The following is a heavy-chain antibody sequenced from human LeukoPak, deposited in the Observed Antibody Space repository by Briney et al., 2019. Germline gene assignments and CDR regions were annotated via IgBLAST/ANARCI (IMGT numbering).Heavy chain of an antibody. CDR3: ARPASEKAFDI. J-gene: IGHJ3*02. CDR1: GYSFPTYW. V-gene: IGHV5-51*01. Sequence: ESLKISCEGSGYSFPTYWIAWVRQMPGKGLEWRAIIFPINSDARYSPSFQGQLTISADKSISTAYLQWNSLKASDTAMYYCARPASEKAFDIWGKGTMVTVSS. D-gene: IGHD5-24*01. CDR2: IFPINSDA.